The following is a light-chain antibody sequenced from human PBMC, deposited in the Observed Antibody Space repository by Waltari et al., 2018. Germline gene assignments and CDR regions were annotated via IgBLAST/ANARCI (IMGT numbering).Light chain of an antibody. CDR3: SSYAGSSKGV. CDR1: ASDVGNYKR. V-gene: IGLV2-23*02. Sequence: SALPQPASVSGSPGQSITISSPATASDVGNYKRVSWYQQHPGKPPKLMIYAVSKRPSGVSDRFSGSKSGDMASLTISGLQPEDEAEYFCSSYAGSSKGVFGGGTKVTVL. J-gene: IGLJ2*01. CDR2: AVS.